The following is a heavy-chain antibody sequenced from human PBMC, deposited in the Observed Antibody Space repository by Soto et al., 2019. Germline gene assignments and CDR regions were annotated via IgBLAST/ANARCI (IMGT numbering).Heavy chain of an antibody. V-gene: IGHV1-2*04. Sequence: QVQLVQSGAELKKPGASVKVSCKASGYTFIYYYIHWVRQAPGQGLERMGWINPNSGATNSAQKFQDWVTITRDTSISTAYMELSRLRSDDTAVYYCARSYMTTIPNFADWGHGTLVTVSS. CDR1: GYTFIYYY. CDR3: ARSYMTTIPNFAD. D-gene: IGHD4-4*01. J-gene: IGHJ4*01. CDR2: INPNSGAT.